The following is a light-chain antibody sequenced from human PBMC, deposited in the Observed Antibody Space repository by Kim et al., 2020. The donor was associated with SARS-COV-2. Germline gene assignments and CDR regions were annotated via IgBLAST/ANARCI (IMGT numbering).Light chain of an antibody. CDR1: SSDVGGYIF. Sequence: GQSITFSCTGTSSDVGGYIFVSWYQQQPGKAPKLIIYDVSHRPSGVSNRFSGSKSGNRASLTIFGLQAEDEADYYCTSYTSTSTLVFGGGTQLTVL. CDR3: TSYTSTSTLV. CDR2: DVS. V-gene: IGLV2-14*03. J-gene: IGLJ2*01.